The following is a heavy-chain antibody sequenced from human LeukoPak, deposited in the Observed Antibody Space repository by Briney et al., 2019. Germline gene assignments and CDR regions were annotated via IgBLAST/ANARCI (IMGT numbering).Heavy chain of an antibody. J-gene: IGHJ4*02. CDR2: INPNSGGT. D-gene: IGHD1-26*01. V-gene: IGHV1-2*02. CDR3: ARAYSGCEAFDY. CDR1: GYTFTGYY. Sequence: ASVKVSCKASGYTFTGYYIHWVRQAPGQGLEWMGWINPNSGGTNYAQKFQGRVTMTRDTSITYMELSRLRSDDTAVYYCARAYSGCEAFDYWGQGTLVTVSS.